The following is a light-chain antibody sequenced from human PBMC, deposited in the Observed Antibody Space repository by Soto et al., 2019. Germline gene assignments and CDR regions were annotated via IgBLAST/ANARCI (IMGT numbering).Light chain of an antibody. CDR1: QTISSW. J-gene: IGKJ1*01. Sequence: DIQMTQSPSTLSGSVGDRVTITCRASQTISSWLAWYQQKPGKVPKLLIYKASTLKSGVPSRFSGSGSGTEFTLTISSLQPDDFATYYCQHYNSYSEAFGQGTK. V-gene: IGKV1-5*03. CDR3: QHYNSYSEA. CDR2: KAS.